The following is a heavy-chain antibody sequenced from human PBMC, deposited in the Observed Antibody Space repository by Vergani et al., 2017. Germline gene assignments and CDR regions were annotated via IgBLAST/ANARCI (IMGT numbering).Heavy chain of an antibody. CDR2: INTNTGNP. Sequence: QVQLVQSGSELKKPGASVKVSCKASGYTFTSYAMNWVRQAPGQGLEWMGWINTNTGNPTYAQGFTGRFVFSLDTSVSTAYLQISSLKAEDTAVYYCARDSPVGYSYGYDAFDIWGQWTMVTVSS. CDR1: GYTFTSYA. D-gene: IGHD5-18*01. CDR3: ARDSPVGYSYGYDAFDI. J-gene: IGHJ3*02. V-gene: IGHV7-4-1*02.